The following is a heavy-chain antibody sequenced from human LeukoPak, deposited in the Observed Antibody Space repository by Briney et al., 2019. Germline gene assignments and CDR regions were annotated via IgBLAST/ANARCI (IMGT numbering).Heavy chain of an antibody. CDR1: GFTFSSSA. CDR2: ISSGSSSI. Sequence: GGSLRLSCAASGFTFSSSAMSWVRQAPGKGLEWVSYISSGSSSIYYADSVKGRFTISRDNAENSLYLQMNSLRDEDTAVYYCARGRATGRSGGDYWGQGTLVTVSS. J-gene: IGHJ4*02. V-gene: IGHV3-48*02. CDR3: ARGRATGRSGGDY. D-gene: IGHD3-9*01.